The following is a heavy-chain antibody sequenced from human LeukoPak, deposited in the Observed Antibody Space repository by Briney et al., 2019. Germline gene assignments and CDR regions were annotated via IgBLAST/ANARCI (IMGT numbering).Heavy chain of an antibody. Sequence: PSETLSLTCTISGGSISSYYWSWIRQPAGKGLEWIGRIYTSGNTNYNPSLKTRVTMSLDTSKNQFSLRLCSVTAADTAVYYCARTGDSYGSVRFDPWGQGTLVTVSS. V-gene: IGHV4-4*07. CDR2: IYTSGNT. J-gene: IGHJ5*02. CDR1: GGSISSYY. D-gene: IGHD5-18*01. CDR3: ARTGDSYGSVRFDP.